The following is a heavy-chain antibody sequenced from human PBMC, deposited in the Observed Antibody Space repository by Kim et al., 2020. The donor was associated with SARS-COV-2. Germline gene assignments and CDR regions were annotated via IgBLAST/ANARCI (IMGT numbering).Heavy chain of an antibody. D-gene: IGHD6-19*01. CDR3: ARARGWYTSDWDLDS. CDR1: GFTFSNYA. J-gene: IGHJ5*01. Sequence: GGSLRLSCAASGFTFSNYAVTWVRQAPGKGLEWVSGINDSGGSTYYADSVKGRFTISRDNSKNTLYLQMSSLRAEDTAVYYCARARGWYTSDWDLDSWG. CDR2: INDSGGST. V-gene: IGHV3-23*01.